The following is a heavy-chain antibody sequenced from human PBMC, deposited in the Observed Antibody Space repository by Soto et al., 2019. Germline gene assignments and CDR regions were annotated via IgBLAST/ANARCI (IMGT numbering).Heavy chain of an antibody. CDR1: GYTFTGYY. D-gene: IGHD2-2*01. Sequence: ASVKVSCKASGYTFTGYYMHWVRQAPGQGLEWMGWINPNSGGTNYAQKFQGWVTMTRDTSISTAYMELSRLRSDDTAVYYCARVGGGDCSSTSCYDAFDIWGQGTMVTVSS. J-gene: IGHJ3*02. V-gene: IGHV1-2*04. CDR2: INPNSGGT. CDR3: ARVGGGDCSSTSCYDAFDI.